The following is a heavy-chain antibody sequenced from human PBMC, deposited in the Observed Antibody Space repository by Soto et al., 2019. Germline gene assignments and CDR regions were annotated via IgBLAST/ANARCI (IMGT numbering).Heavy chain of an antibody. CDR3: ARGLDYCDSSDYYNYIDY. J-gene: IGHJ4*02. D-gene: IGHD3-22*01. CDR1: GGSIGIYY. CDR2: IYYSGSS. Sequence: LSLTCTVSGGSIGIYYWSWIRQPPGKGLEWIGYIYYSGSSNYNPSLKRRVTISVDTSKNQFSLKLSSVTAADTAVYYCARGLDYCDSSDYYNYIDYWGQGTLVTVSS. V-gene: IGHV4-59*01.